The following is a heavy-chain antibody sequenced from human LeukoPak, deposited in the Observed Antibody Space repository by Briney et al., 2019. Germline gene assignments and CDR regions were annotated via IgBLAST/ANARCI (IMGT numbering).Heavy chain of an antibody. Sequence: GASVKVSCKASGYTFTSYGISWVRQAPGQGLEWMGWISAYNGNTNYAQRLQGRVTMTTDTSTSTAYMELRSLRSDDTAVYYCARVGTLRYCSSTSCPYFDYWGQGTLVTVSS. V-gene: IGHV1-18*01. D-gene: IGHD2-2*01. CDR3: ARVGTLRYCSSTSCPYFDY. J-gene: IGHJ4*02. CDR1: GYTFTSYG. CDR2: ISAYNGNT.